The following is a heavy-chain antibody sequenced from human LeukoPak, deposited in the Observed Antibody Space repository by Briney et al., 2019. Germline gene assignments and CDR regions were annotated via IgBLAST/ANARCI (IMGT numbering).Heavy chain of an antibody. CDR3: ARGGGLDV. CDR2: IKPDGSEK. D-gene: IGHD3-16*01. CDR1: GFTFSSFR. Sequence: GGSLRLSCAASGFTFSSFRMSWVRQAPGKGLEWVGNIKPDGSEKHYVDSVKGRLTIARDNAKNSLYLQMNSLRAEGTAVYFCARGGGLDVWGQGATVTVSS. V-gene: IGHV3-7*03. J-gene: IGHJ6*02.